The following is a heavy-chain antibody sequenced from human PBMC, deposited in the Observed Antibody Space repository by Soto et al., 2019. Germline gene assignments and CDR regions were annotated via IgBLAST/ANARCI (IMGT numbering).Heavy chain of an antibody. CDR2: IWYDGTYK. D-gene: IGHD1-26*01. Sequence: QVQLVESGGGVVQPGRSLRLSCAASGFTFSNYGMHWVRQAPGKGLEWVAVIWYDGTYKYYADSVKGRFTISRDNSKNPLYLQMNSLRAEDTAVYSCTRDIRSSYFDYWGQGTLVTVSS. J-gene: IGHJ4*02. CDR1: GFTFSNYG. CDR3: TRDIRSSYFDY. V-gene: IGHV3-33*01.